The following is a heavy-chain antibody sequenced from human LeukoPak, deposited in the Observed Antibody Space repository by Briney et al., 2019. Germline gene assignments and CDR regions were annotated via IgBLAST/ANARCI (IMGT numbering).Heavy chain of an antibody. Sequence: PGGSLRLSCAASGFAFSNYNMNWGRQAPEKGLEWISSISGSSAYIYYADSVKGRFTISRDNAKNSLYLQMNSLRADDTAMYYCVRIPNSANFPNWFDPWGQGTLVTVSS. CDR2: ISGSSAYI. CDR1: GFAFSNYN. V-gene: IGHV3-21*01. D-gene: IGHD2/OR15-2a*01. J-gene: IGHJ5*02. CDR3: VRIPNSANFPNWFDP.